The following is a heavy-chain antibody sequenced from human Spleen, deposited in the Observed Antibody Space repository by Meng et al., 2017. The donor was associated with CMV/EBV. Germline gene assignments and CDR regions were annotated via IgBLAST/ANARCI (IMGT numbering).Heavy chain of an antibody. D-gene: IGHD3-16*01. V-gene: IGHV3-30*02. J-gene: IGHJ4*02. CDR2: IRHVGRGK. CDR3: AKDELLFGGANAYFDH. Sequence: GGSLRLSCAASGSTFEHHGMHGVRQVPGRGLEWVAFIRHVGRGKYYGDSVKGRFIISRDKSKNKLYLQMNSLRLEETGVYYCAKDELLFGGANAYFDHWGQGTLVTVSS. CDR1: GSTFEHHG.